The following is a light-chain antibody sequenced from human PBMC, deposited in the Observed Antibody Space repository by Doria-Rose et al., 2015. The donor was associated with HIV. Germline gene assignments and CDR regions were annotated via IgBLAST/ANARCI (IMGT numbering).Light chain of an antibody. Sequence: DIRMTQSPESLGMSLGERATLNCKSNQSLLYTSKNYSAWYQQKPGQPPKLLIYWASTRQSGVPARFSGSGSGTDFTLTIGSLEAEDVAVYYCQQYYDTPSFGPGTTVDIK. CDR2: WAS. V-gene: IGKV4-1*01. CDR1: QSLLYTSKNY. J-gene: IGKJ3*01. CDR3: QQYYDTPS.